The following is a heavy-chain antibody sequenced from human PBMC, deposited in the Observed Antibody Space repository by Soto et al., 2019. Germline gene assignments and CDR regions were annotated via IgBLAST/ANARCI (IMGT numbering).Heavy chain of an antibody. CDR3: ARAYRCYAAY. V-gene: IGHV4-59*01. D-gene: IGHD5-12*01. CDR2: IYYSGST. Sequence: SETLSLACTVSGGSISSYYWSWIRQPPGKGLEWIGYIYYSGSTNYNPSLKSRVTISVDTSKNQFSLKLSSVTAADTAVYYCARAYRCYAAYWGQGALVTVSS. CDR1: GGSISSYY. J-gene: IGHJ4*02.